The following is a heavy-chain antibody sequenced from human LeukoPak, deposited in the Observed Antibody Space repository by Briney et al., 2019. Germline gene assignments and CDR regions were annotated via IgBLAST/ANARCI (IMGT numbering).Heavy chain of an antibody. D-gene: IGHD6-13*01. CDR1: GFTFGDYA. Sequence: GGSLRLSCTASGFTFGDYAMSWFRQAPGKGLEWVGFIRSKAYGGTTEYAASVKGRFTISRDDSKSIAYLQMNSLKTEDTAVYYCTREGSSWYHFYMDVWGKGTTVTVSS. V-gene: IGHV3-49*03. J-gene: IGHJ6*03. CDR2: IRSKAYGGTT. CDR3: TREGSSWYHFYMDV.